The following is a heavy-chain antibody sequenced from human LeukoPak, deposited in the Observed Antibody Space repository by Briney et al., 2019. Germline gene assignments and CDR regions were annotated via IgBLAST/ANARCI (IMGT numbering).Heavy chain of an antibody. D-gene: IGHD4-17*01. CDR3: AREWGYGDPFGFFDY. CDR1: GFTFRTSG. V-gene: IGHV3-33*08. J-gene: IGHJ4*02. CDR2: IWYDENNK. Sequence: GGSLRLSCATSGFTFRTSGVHWVRQAPGKGLEWVAVIWYDENNKYYTDSVKGRFTISRDNSKNTLYLQMNSLRAEDTAVYYCAREWGYGDPFGFFDYWGQGTLVTVSS.